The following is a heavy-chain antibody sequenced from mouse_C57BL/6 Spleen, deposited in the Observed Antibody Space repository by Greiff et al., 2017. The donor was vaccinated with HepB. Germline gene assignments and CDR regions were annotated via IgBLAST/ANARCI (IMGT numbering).Heavy chain of an antibody. CDR3: ARDGDYYGSSYDYFDY. Sequence: VQLQQSGGGLVKPGGSLKLSCAASGFTFSSYAMSWVRQTPEKRLEWVATISDGGSYTYYPDNVKGRFTISRDNAKNNLYLQMSHLKSEDTAMYYCARDGDYYGSSYDYFDYWGQGTTLTVSS. J-gene: IGHJ2*01. CDR2: ISDGGSYT. CDR1: GFTFSSYA. D-gene: IGHD1-1*01. V-gene: IGHV5-4*01.